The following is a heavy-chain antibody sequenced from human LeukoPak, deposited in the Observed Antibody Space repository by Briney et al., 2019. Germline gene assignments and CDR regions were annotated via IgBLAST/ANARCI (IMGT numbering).Heavy chain of an antibody. CDR3: AKAGSIVATSIIYFDY. J-gene: IGHJ4*02. CDR1: GFTFSSYA. Sequence: GGTLRLSCAASGFTFSSYAMSWVRQAPGKGLEWVSAISGSGGSTYYADSVKGRFTISRDNSKNTLYLQMNSLRAEDTAVYYCAKAGSIVATSIIYFDYWGQGTLVTVSS. D-gene: IGHD5-12*01. V-gene: IGHV3-23*01. CDR2: ISGSGGST.